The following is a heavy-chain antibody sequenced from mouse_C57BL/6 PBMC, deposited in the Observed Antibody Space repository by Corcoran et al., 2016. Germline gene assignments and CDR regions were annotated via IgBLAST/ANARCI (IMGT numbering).Heavy chain of an antibody. CDR1: GYTFTSYG. CDR3: ARGSNRGSKGLMDY. D-gene: IGHD1-3*01. CDR2: IYPRSGNT. Sequence: QVQLQQSGAELARPGASVKLSCKASGYTFTSYGISWVKQSTGQGLEWIGEIYPRSGNTYYNEKFKGKATLTADKSSSTAYMELRSLTSEDSAVYFCARGSNRGSKGLMDYWGQGTSVTVSS. J-gene: IGHJ4*01. V-gene: IGHV1-81*01.